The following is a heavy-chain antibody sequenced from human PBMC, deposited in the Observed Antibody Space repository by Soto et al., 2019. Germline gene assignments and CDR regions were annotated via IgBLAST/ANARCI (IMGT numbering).Heavy chain of an antibody. D-gene: IGHD3-22*01. V-gene: IGHV3-15*01. CDR3: TTVSYYDSSGYAFDI. CDR2: IKSKTDGGTT. Sequence: GGSLRLSCAVSGFTFSSAWMSWVRQTPGKGLEWVGRIKSKTDGGTTDHAVPVKGRFTISRDDSKKTLYLQMNSLKTEDTAVYYCTTVSYYDSSGYAFDIWGQGTVVTVSS. J-gene: IGHJ3*02. CDR1: GFTFSSAW.